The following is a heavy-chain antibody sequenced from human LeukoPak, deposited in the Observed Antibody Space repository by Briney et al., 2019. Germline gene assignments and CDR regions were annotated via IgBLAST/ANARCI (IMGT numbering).Heavy chain of an antibody. V-gene: IGHV4-39*01. CDR1: GGSISSSSYY. CDR2: IYYSGST. Sequence: SETLSLTCTVSGGSISSSSYYWGWIRQPPGKGLEWIGSIYYSGSTYYNPALKSRFTISVDTSKNQFSLKLSSVTAADTAVYYCARTPMYSSSWLFDYWGQGTLVTVSS. CDR3: ARTPMYSSSWLFDY. J-gene: IGHJ4*02. D-gene: IGHD6-13*01.